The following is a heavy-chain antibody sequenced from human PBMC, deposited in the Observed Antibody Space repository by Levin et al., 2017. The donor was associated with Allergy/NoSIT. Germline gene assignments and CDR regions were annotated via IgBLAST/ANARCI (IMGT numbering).Heavy chain of an antibody. CDR3: ARDRIFPGYCSGGSCPDGYAFDI. Sequence: AASVKVSCKASGYTFTSYAMNWVRQAPGQGLEWMGWINTNTGNPTYAQGFTGRFVFSLDTSVSTAYLQISSLKAEDTAVYYCARDRIFPGYCSGGSCPDGYAFDIWGQGTMVTVSS. J-gene: IGHJ3*02. CDR1: GYTFTSYA. D-gene: IGHD2-15*01. CDR2: INTNTGNP. V-gene: IGHV7-4-1*02.